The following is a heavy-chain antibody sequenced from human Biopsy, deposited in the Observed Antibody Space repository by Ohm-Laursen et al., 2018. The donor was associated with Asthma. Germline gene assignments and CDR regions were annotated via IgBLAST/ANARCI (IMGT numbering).Heavy chain of an antibody. Sequence: SVKVSCKASGGTFGNYAISWVRQAPGLGLEWMGGISPVFGSTNIAQKFQGRVTISADIFTKTACLEVSSLRSGDTAVYYCASPSSSREILYYYYNMDIWGQGTTVTV. CDR3: ASPSSSREILYYYYNMDI. D-gene: IGHD6-13*01. CDR1: GGTFGNYA. J-gene: IGHJ6*02. V-gene: IGHV1-69*06. CDR2: ISPVFGST.